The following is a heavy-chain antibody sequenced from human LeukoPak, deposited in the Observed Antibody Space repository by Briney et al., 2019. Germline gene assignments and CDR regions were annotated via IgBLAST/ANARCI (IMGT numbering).Heavy chain of an antibody. CDR3: ARGRVAARPFDY. Sequence: PSETLSLTCAVYGGSFSGYYWSWIRQPPGKGLEWIGEINHSGSTNYNPSLESRVTISVDTSKNQFSLKLSSVTAADTAVYYCARGRVAARPFDYWGQGTLVTVSS. CDR1: GGSFSGYY. J-gene: IGHJ4*02. CDR2: INHSGST. D-gene: IGHD6-6*01. V-gene: IGHV4-34*01.